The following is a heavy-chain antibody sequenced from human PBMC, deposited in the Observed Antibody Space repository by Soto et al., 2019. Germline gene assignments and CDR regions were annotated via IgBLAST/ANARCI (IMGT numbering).Heavy chain of an antibody. J-gene: IGHJ4*02. CDR3: ARFIGSGFDY. CDR1: GFTFSTDT. V-gene: IGHV3-48*02. D-gene: IGHD6-19*01. CDR2: ISTSGATR. Sequence: EVQLVESGGGLVQPGGSLRLSCVASGFTFSTDTMNWVRQAPGKGLEWVAHISTSGATRYYADSVKGRFTISRDNAKTSLYLQMDSLRNEDTAVYYCARFIGSGFDYGGQGTLVTVSS.